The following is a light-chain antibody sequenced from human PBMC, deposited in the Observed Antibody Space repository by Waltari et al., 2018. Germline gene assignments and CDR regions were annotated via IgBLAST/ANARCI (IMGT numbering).Light chain of an antibody. V-gene: IGLV2-8*01. CDR3: SSYAGSDIWV. Sequence: QSALTQPPSASGSPGQSVAISCTGTSSDVGGYNYVSWYQQHPGKAPKLMIYEVNKRPSRVPDRLPGSKHGSTASLTFSGLQAEDEADYYGSSYAGSDIWVFGGGTRLTVL. J-gene: IGLJ3*02. CDR2: EVN. CDR1: SSDVGGYNY.